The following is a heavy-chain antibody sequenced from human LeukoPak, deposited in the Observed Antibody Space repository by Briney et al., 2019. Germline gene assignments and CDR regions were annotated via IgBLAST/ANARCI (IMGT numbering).Heavy chain of an antibody. CDR3: ARGASVNVFDI. D-gene: IGHD4-17*01. CDR1: GFIFSTYG. V-gene: IGHV3-30*02. CDR2: IRHDGSIK. Sequence: PGGSLRLSCAASGFIFSTYGMYWVRQAPGKGLEWVAFIRHDGSIKNYADSVKGRSTISRDNSKNTLYLQMNSLRAEDTAVYYCARGASVNVFDIWGQGTMVTVSS. J-gene: IGHJ3*02.